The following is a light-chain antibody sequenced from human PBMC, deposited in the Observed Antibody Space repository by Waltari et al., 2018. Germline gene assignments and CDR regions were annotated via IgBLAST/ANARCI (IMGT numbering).Light chain of an antibody. V-gene: IGKV3-15*01. CDR3: QQYHQRPPWT. CDR2: GAS. Sequence: VLTQFPDTLSVSPGERATLSCRASQSVTTNLAGYQQQPGLPPRLLISGASTRATGVPAGFSGSGSGTEFTLIISSLQSEDFAVYYCQQYHQRPPWTFGQGTKVEIK. CDR1: QSVTTN. J-gene: IGKJ1*01.